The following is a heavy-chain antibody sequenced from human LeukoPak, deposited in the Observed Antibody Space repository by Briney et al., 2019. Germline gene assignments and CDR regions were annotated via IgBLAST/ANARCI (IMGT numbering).Heavy chain of an antibody. J-gene: IGHJ4*02. V-gene: IGHV4-38-2*01. CDR1: GYSISSGYY. Sequence: SETLSLTCAVSGYSISSGYYWGWIRQPPGQGLEWIGSIYHSGGTYYNPSLKSRVTISVDTSKNQFSLRLSSVTAADTAVYYCARRGGSHFDYWGQGTLVTVSS. CDR2: IYHSGGT. D-gene: IGHD2-15*01. CDR3: ARRGGSHFDY.